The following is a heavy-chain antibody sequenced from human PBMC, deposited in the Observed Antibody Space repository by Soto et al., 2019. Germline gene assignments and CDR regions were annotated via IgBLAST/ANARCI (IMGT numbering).Heavy chain of an antibody. J-gene: IGHJ4*02. CDR1: GYTFTSYD. V-gene: IGHV1-8*01. CDR2: MNPNSGNT. CDR3: ARGPDSSGWYGGEIFDY. D-gene: IGHD6-19*01. Sequence: ASVKVSCKASGYTFTSYDINWVRQATGQGLEWMGWMNPNSGNTGYAQKFQGRVTMTRNTSISTAYMELSSLRAEDTAVYYCARGPDSSGWYGGEIFDYWGQGTLVTVSS.